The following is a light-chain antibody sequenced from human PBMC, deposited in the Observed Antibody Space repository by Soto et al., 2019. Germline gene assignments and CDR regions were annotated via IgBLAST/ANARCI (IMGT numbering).Light chain of an antibody. V-gene: IGKV3-15*01. CDR3: QQYDNWPPLT. CDR2: GAS. CDR1: QSVNTN. J-gene: IGKJ4*01. Sequence: EIVMTQSPVTLSVSPGERATLSGRASQSVNTNLAWYQQKPGQAPRLLIYGASTRATGIPARFSGSGSGTEFTLAISSLQSEEFAVYYCQQYDNWPPLTFGGGTKVEIK.